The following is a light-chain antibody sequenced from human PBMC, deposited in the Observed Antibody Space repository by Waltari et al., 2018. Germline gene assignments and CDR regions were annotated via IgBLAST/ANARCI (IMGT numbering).Light chain of an antibody. Sequence: EVVLTQSPGTLSLSPGERAILSCRASQSIGRYLVWYQQRPGQAPRLRIYAASTRATGIPDRFSGSGSGTDFTLTISRLEPEDFAVYYCQNHERLPATFGQGTKVEIK. CDR2: AAS. J-gene: IGKJ1*01. V-gene: IGKV3-20*01. CDR3: QNHERLPAT. CDR1: QSIGRY.